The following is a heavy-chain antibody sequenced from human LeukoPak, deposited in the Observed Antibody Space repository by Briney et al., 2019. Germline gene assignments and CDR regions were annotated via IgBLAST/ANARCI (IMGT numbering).Heavy chain of an antibody. D-gene: IGHD3-10*01. J-gene: IGHJ5*02. V-gene: IGHV4-30-4*01. CDR3: ARDWFGESLNWFDP. CDR1: GGSTSSSGYY. Sequence: SSETLSLTCTVSGGSTSSSGYYWSWIRQPPGKGMEWIGYIYYSGSTYYNPSLKSRVTISVDTSKNQFSLKLSSVTAADTAVYYCARDWFGESLNWFDPWGQGTLVTVSS. CDR2: IYYSGST.